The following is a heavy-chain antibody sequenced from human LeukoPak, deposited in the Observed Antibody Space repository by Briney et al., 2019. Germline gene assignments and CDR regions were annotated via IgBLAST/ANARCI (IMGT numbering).Heavy chain of an antibody. D-gene: IGHD3-10*01. CDR1: GYTFTSYD. CDR3: ARGVRTMVRGVIIRANYYFDY. CDR2: MNPNSGNT. V-gene: IGHV1-8*01. Sequence: ASVKVSCKASGYTFTSYDINWVRQATGQGLEWMGWMNPNSGNTGYAQKFQGRVTMTRNTSISTAYMELSSLRSEDTAVYYCARGVRTMVRGVIIRANYYFDYWGQGTLVTVSS. J-gene: IGHJ4*02.